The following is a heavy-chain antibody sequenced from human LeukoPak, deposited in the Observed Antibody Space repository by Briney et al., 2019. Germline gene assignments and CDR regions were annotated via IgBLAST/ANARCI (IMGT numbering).Heavy chain of an antibody. J-gene: IGHJ4*02. D-gene: IGHD6-19*01. CDR2: INPSGGST. CDR1: GYTFTSHY. Sequence: GASVRVSCKASGYTFTSHYMHWVRQAPGQGLEWMGIINPSGGSTSYPQKFQGRVTVTRDTSTSTVYMELSSLRSEDTAVYFCARDEVAGTYYFDNWGQGTLVTVSS. V-gene: IGHV1-46*01. CDR3: ARDEVAGTYYFDN.